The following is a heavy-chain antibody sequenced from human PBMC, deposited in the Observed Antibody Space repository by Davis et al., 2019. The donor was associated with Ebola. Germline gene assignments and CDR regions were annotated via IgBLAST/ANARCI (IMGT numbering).Heavy chain of an antibody. V-gene: IGHV1-3*01. Sequence: FQGRVTITRDTSASTAYMELSSLRSEDTAVYYCARFQEFDYWGQGTLVTVSS. CDR3: ARFQEFDY. J-gene: IGHJ4*02.